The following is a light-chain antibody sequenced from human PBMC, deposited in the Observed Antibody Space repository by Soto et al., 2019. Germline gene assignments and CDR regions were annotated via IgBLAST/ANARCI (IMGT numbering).Light chain of an antibody. Sequence: EIVLTHSPATLSLSPGERATLSCRASQTVRNNLAWYQQRPGQAPRLLIYGASSRATGIPDRFSGSGSGTDFTLTISRLEPEDFAVYFCQQYSDLPMTFGQGTRLEIK. CDR3: QQYSDLPMT. J-gene: IGKJ5*01. V-gene: IGKV3-20*01. CDR1: QTVRNN. CDR2: GAS.